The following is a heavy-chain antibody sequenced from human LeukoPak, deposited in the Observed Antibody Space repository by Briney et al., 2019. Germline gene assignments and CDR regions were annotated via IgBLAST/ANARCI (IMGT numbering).Heavy chain of an antibody. D-gene: IGHD6-19*01. CDR3: ARALQGSGWSDY. V-gene: IGHV3-53*01. Sequence: GGSLRLSCAASGFTVSSNYMSWVRQAPGKGLEWVSVIYSGGSTYYADSVKGRFTISRDNSKNTLYLQMNSLRAEDTAVYYCARALQGSGWSDYWGQGTLDTVSS. J-gene: IGHJ4*02. CDR1: GFTVSSNY. CDR2: IYSGGST.